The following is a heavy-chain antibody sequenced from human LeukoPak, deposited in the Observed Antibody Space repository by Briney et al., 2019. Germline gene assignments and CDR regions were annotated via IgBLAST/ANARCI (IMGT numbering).Heavy chain of an antibody. CDR1: GFTFTNYA. V-gene: IGHV1-3*01. CDR2: INAGNGHT. CDR3: ARGIWSRTVSSYYFDY. D-gene: IGHD3-3*01. J-gene: IGHJ4*02. Sequence: ASVTVSCKASGFTFTNYAMQWVRQAPGQRLEWMGWINAGNGHTRYSQRFQGRVTITRDTSATTVYMEVTSLRSEDTAVYYCARGIWSRTVSSYYFDYWGQGTLVTVSS.